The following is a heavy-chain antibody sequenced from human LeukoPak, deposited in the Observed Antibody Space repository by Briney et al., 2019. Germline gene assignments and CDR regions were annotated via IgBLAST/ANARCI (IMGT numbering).Heavy chain of an antibody. V-gene: IGHV3-21*04. CDR1: GFTFSSYS. J-gene: IGHJ4*02. CDR2: ISSSNFYI. CDR3: AKDTQADYYDSSGYTDY. Sequence: GGSLRLSCAASGFTFSSYSMNWVRQAPGKGLEWLSSISSSNFYIYYADSIKGRFTISRPDAKTSLYLQMNSLRAEDKALYYCAKDTQADYYDSSGYTDYWGQGTLVTVSS. D-gene: IGHD3-22*01.